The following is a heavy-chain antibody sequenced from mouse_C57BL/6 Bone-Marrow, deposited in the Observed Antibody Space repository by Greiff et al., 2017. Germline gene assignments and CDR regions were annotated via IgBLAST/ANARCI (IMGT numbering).Heavy chain of an antibody. CDR2: IYPRSGNT. J-gene: IGHJ1*03. CDR3: AREDYGSSYPLRYFDV. V-gene: IGHV1-81*01. Sequence: QVQLQQSGAELARPGASVKLSCKASGYTFTSYGISWVKQRTGQGLEWIGEIYPRSGNTYYNEKFKGKATLTADKSSSTAYMELRSLTSEDSAVYFCAREDYGSSYPLRYFDVWGTGTTVTVSS. D-gene: IGHD1-1*01. CDR1: GYTFTSYG.